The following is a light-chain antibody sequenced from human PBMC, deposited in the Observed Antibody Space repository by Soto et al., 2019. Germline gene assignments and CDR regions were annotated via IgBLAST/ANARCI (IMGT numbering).Light chain of an antibody. CDR2: GAS. CDR3: QQYSESPLT. Sequence: EIVLTQSPGTLSLSPGERATLSCRASETVRTNYLAWFQHKPGQAPRLLIYGASSRATGIPDRFSGSGSGKDFTLTINRLESEDFAVYFCQQYSESPLTFGGGTKVEIK. V-gene: IGKV3-20*01. CDR1: ETVRTNY. J-gene: IGKJ4*01.